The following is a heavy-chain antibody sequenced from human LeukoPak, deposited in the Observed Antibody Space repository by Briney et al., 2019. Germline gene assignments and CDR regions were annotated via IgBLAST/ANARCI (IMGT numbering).Heavy chain of an antibody. CDR3: ARGEGELPWFDP. J-gene: IGHJ5*02. D-gene: IGHD1-7*01. V-gene: IGHV4-59*08. CDR1: GGSISSYY. CDR2: IYYSGST. Sequence: SETLSLTCTVSGGSISSYYWSWIRQPPGKGLEWIGYIYYSGSTNYSPSLKSRVTISVDTSKNQFSLKLSSVTAADTAVYYCARGEGELPWFDPWGQGTLVTVSS.